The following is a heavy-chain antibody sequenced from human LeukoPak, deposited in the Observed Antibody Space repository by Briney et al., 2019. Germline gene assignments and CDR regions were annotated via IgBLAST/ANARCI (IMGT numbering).Heavy chain of an antibody. V-gene: IGHV3-21*01. J-gene: IGHJ4*02. D-gene: IGHD2-21*01. CDR2: ISRSSSYI. Sequence: GGSLRLSCVASGFTLSGYSMNWVRQAPGKGLEWVSSISRSSSYIYYADSVKGRFTISRDNAKSSLYLQMNSLRAEDTAVYYCARGSDNYGGYVDYWGQGTLVTVSS. CDR3: ARGSDNYGGYVDY. CDR1: GFTLSGYS.